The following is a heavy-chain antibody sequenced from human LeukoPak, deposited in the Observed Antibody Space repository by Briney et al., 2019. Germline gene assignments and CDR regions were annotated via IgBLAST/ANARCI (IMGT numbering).Heavy chain of an antibody. Sequence: GGSLRLSCAGSGFTFSNYAMTWVRQAPGKGLEWVSSVSGSGRNTFYPDSVGGRFTISRDNSKNTVYLQMNSLRAEDTAVYYCAREENYSYGYDYWGQGTLVTVSS. D-gene: IGHD5-18*01. J-gene: IGHJ4*02. V-gene: IGHV3-23*01. CDR2: VSGSGRNT. CDR3: AREENYSYGYDY. CDR1: GFTFSNYA.